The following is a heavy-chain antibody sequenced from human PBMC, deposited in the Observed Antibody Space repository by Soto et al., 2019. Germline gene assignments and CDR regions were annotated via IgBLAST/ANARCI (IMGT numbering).Heavy chain of an antibody. D-gene: IGHD1-26*01. CDR2: IYYSGST. J-gene: IGHJ6*02. CDR3: AREGGSKYYYYGMDV. CDR1: GGSISSGGYY. V-gene: IGHV4-31*03. Sequence: SETLSLTCTVSGGSISSGGYYWSWIRQHPGKGLEWIGYIYYSGSTYYNPSLKSRVTISVDTSKNQFSLKLSSVTAADTAVYYCAREGGSKYYYYGMDVWGQGTTVTVSS.